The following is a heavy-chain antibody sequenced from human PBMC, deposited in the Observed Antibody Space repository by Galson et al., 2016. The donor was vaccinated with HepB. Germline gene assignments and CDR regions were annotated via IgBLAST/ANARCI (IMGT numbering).Heavy chain of an antibody. V-gene: IGHV3-23*01. D-gene: IGHD2-15*01. CDR1: GFTFSDYA. CDR3: AKSSTTRDSKPDNV. J-gene: IGHJ6*02. Sequence: SLRLSCAASGFTFSDYAMIWVRQAPGKGLEWVSSISAGGETTYYAASVKGRFIISRDNSKNTLYLEMSSLRAEDTALYYCAKSSTTRDSKPDNVWGQGTTVTVSS. CDR2: ISAGGETT.